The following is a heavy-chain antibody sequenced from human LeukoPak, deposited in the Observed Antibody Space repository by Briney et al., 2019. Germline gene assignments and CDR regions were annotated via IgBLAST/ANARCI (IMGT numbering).Heavy chain of an antibody. Sequence: SETLSLTCNVSGDSLTSHFWSWIRQTPGKGLEWIGYVFHSGTTNYSPSLKSRVTISLDTSKKQFYLRLASVTAADTAVYYCARRMATVTDAFDIWGRGTMVSVCS. CDR1: GDSLTSHF. CDR3: ARRMATVTDAFDI. D-gene: IGHD5-24*01. V-gene: IGHV4-59*08. J-gene: IGHJ3*02. CDR2: VFHSGTT.